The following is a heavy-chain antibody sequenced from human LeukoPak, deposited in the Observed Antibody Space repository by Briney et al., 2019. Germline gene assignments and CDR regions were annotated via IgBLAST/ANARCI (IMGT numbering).Heavy chain of an antibody. CDR1: GFTFSSYA. CDR2: ICGSGGST. D-gene: IGHD3-16*01. CDR3: AKGYYDYVWGSYYFDY. Sequence: GGSLRLSCAASGFTFSSYAMSWVRQAPGKGLEWVSAICGSGGSTYYADSVKGRLTISRDNSRDTLYMQMNSLRAEDTAVYYCAKGYYDYVWGSYYFDYWGQGTLVTVSS. V-gene: IGHV3-23*01. J-gene: IGHJ4*02.